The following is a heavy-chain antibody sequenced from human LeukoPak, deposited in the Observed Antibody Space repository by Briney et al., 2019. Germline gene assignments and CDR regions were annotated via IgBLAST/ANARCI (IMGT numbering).Heavy chain of an antibody. CDR1: GGSFSGYY. J-gene: IGHJ4*02. Sequence: PSETLSLTCAVYGGSFSGYYWSWIRQPPGKGLEWIGEINHSGSTSYNPSLKSRVTISVDTSKNQFSLKLSSVTAADTAVYYCARGAPAHYYGSGSYYKWGKFDYWGQGTLVTVSS. CDR3: ARGAPAHYYGSGSYYKWGKFDY. D-gene: IGHD3-10*01. CDR2: INHSGST. V-gene: IGHV4-34*01.